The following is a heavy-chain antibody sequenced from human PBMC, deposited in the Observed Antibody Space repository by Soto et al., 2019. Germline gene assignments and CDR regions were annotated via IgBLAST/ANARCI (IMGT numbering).Heavy chain of an antibody. Sequence: GGSLRLSCAASGFAFSNLAMSWVRQAPGKGLEWVSAISGSGGATYYADSVKGRFTISRDNSENRLYLQMNSLRAEDTALYYCAKSRAVADAFDVWGQGTMVTVSS. CDR2: ISGSGGAT. CDR1: GFAFSNLA. CDR3: AKSRAVADAFDV. J-gene: IGHJ3*01. D-gene: IGHD6-19*01. V-gene: IGHV3-23*01.